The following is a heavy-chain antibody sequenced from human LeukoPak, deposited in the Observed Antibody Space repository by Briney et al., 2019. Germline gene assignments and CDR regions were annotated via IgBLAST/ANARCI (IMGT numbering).Heavy chain of an antibody. Sequence: VASVKVSCKASGYTFTGYYVHWVRQAPEQGLEWMGWINPNSGGTNYAQKFQGRVTMTRDTSISTAYMELSRLRSDDTAVYYCASRLDYPGQGPLENWDYYYMDVWGKGTTVTVSS. V-gene: IGHV1-2*02. CDR3: ASRLDYPGQGPLENWDYYYMDV. J-gene: IGHJ6*03. CDR2: INPNSGGT. CDR1: GYTFTGYY. D-gene: IGHD7-27*01.